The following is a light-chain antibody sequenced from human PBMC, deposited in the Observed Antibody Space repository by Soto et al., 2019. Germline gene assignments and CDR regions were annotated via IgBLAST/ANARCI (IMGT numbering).Light chain of an antibody. J-gene: IGKJ1*01. CDR1: QYMTRTY. V-gene: IGKV3-20*01. Sequence: EIVLMQSPGTLSLSPGERATLSCRASQYMTRTYIAWYQQKPGQAPRLLIYAASNRATGIPDKFSGSGSGADYSLTISRLEPEDFAVYYCQQYGSSPTTFGQGTKVDIK. CDR3: QQYGSSPTT. CDR2: AAS.